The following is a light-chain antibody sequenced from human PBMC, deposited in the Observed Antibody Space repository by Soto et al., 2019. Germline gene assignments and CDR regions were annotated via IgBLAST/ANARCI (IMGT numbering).Light chain of an antibody. Sequence: QSALTQPPSASGSPGQSVTISCTGNSNDVGHSSFISWYQQHPGKAPKLIIYDVSKRPSGVPDRFSGSKSGNTASLSVSGLQDEDEADYYCNAQADNGKHVFGTGTKLTVL. J-gene: IGLJ2*01. CDR3: NAQADNGKHV. CDR2: DVS. CDR1: SNDVGHSSF. V-gene: IGLV2-8*01.